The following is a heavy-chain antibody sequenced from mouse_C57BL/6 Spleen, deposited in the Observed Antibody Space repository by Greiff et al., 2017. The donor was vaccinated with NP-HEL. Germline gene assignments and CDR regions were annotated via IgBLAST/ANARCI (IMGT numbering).Heavy chain of an antibody. CDR3: ARQFYGNSSHWYFDV. CDR2: ISSGGSYT. V-gene: IGHV5-6*01. CDR1: GFTFSSYG. J-gene: IGHJ1*03. D-gene: IGHD1-1*01. Sequence: EVMLVESGGDLVKPGGSLKLSCAASGFTFSSYGMSWVRQTPDKRLEWVATISSGGSYTYYPDSVKGRFTISRDNAKNTLYLQMSSLKSEDTAMYYCARQFYGNSSHWYFDVWGTRTTVTVSS.